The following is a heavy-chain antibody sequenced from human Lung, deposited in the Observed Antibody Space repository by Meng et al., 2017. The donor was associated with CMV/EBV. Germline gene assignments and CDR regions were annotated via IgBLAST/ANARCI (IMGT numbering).Heavy chain of an antibody. V-gene: IGHV1-69*05. J-gene: IGHJ5*02. Sequence: ASGGPFSSYAISWVRQAPGQGLEWMGGIIPIFGTANYAQKFQGRVTITTDESTSTAYMELSSLRSEDTAVYYCARNPYDYGINWFDPWGQGTLVTVSS. CDR2: IIPIFGTA. CDR1: GGPFSSYA. CDR3: ARNPYDYGINWFDP. D-gene: IGHD4-17*01.